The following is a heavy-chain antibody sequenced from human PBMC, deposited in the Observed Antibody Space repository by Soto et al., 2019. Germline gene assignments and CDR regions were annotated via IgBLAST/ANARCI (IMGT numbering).Heavy chain of an antibody. V-gene: IGHV4-39*01. D-gene: IGHD1-26*01. Sequence: SETLSLTCTVSGGSISSSSYYWGWIRQPPGKGLEWIGSIYYSGSTYYNPSLKSRVTISVDTSKNQFSLKLSSVTAADTAVYYCARLSPYSGSYYTVPAFDIWGQGTMVTVSS. CDR1: GGSISSSSYY. J-gene: IGHJ3*02. CDR3: ARLSPYSGSYYTVPAFDI. CDR2: IYYSGST.